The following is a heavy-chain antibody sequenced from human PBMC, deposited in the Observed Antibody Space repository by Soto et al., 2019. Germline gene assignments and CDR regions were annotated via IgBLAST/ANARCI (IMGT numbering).Heavy chain of an antibody. V-gene: IGHV3-53*01. CDR1: GSTVSNNY. CDR2: IYNGGST. CDR3: ACWIGYPQYYYYMDV. D-gene: IGHD3-3*01. J-gene: IGHJ6*03. Sequence: PGGSLRLSCAASGSTVSNNYMSWVRQSPGKGLEWVSIIYNGGSTNYADSVEGRFTISRDNAKNTLYLQMNSLRAEDTAVYYCACWIGYPQYYYYMDVWGKGTTVTVSS.